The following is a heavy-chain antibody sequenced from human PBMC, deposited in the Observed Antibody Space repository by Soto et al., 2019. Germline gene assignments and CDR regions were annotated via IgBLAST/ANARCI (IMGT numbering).Heavy chain of an antibody. D-gene: IGHD2-2*01. Sequence: PGGSLRLSCAASGFTVSSNYMSWVRQAPGKGLEWVSVIYSGGSTYYADSVKGRFTISRDNSKNTLYLQMNSLRAEDTAVYYCARGGDCSSTSCWGWYYYYGMDVWGQGTTVTVSS. CDR1: GFTVSSNY. CDR2: IYSGGST. CDR3: ARGGDCSSTSCWGWYYYYGMDV. J-gene: IGHJ6*02. V-gene: IGHV3-66*01.